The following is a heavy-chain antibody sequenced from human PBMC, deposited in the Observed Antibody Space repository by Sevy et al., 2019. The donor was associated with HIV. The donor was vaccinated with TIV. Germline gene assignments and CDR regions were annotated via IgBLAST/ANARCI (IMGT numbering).Heavy chain of an antibody. CDR2: INHSGST. CDR3: ARGRITMVRGVKYYYYGMDV. J-gene: IGHJ6*02. D-gene: IGHD3-10*01. CDR1: GGSFSGYY. V-gene: IGHV4-34*01. Sequence: SETLSLTCAVYGGSFSGYYWSWIRRPPGKGLEWIGEINHSGSTNYNPSLKSRVTISVDTSKNQFSLKLSSVTAADTAVYYCARGRITMVRGVKYYYYGMDVWGQGTTVTVSS.